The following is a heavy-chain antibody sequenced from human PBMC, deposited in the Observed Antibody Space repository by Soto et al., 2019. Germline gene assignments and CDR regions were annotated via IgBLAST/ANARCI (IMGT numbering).Heavy chain of an antibody. D-gene: IGHD2-2*01. CDR2: ISSDGRSE. CDR3: AKTSDTPPGVSSRVRRALLAF. CDR1: GFMFRVYG. J-gene: IGHJ4*02. V-gene: IGHV3-30*18. Sequence: QVQLVESGGGVVQPGRSLRLSCAASGFMFRVYGMHWVRQAPGKGPEWVAVISSDGRSEFYADPVKGRFTISRDNPKSTVFLQMNSLRPEDTAISYCAKTSDTPPGVSSRVRRALLAFWGQGIRVTVSS.